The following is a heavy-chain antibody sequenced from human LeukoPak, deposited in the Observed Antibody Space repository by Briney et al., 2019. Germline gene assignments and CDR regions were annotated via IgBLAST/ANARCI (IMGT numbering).Heavy chain of an antibody. V-gene: IGHV4-39*01. CDR2: IYYSGST. Sequence: PSETLSLTCTVSGGSITSSTDYWGWIRQPPGKGLEWIGSIYYSGSTYYNPSLKSRVTISVDTSKNQFSLKLSSVTAADTAVYYCARRIYGDYRLDYWGQGTLVTVSS. CDR1: GGSITSSTDY. CDR3: ARRIYGDYRLDY. J-gene: IGHJ4*02. D-gene: IGHD4-17*01.